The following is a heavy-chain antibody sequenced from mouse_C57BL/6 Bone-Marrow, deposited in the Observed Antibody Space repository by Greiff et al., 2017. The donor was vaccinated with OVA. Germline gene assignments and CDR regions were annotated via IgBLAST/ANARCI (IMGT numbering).Heavy chain of an antibody. Sequence: EVKLVESGGDLVKPGGSLKLSCAASGFTFSSYGMSWVRQTPDKRLEWVATISSGGSYTYYPDSVKGRFTISRDNAKNTLYLQMSSLKSEDTAMYYCARHGDYGSFFDYWGQGTTLTVSP. CDR2: ISSGGSYT. CDR1: GFTFSSYG. CDR3: ARHGDYGSFFDY. D-gene: IGHD1-1*01. J-gene: IGHJ2*01. V-gene: IGHV5-6*01.